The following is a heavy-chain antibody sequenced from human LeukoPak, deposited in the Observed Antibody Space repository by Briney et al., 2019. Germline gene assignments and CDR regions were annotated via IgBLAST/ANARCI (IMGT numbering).Heavy chain of an antibody. CDR3: ARETVYYDSSGYYPEYFQH. CDR2: IKQDGGEK. CDR1: GFPFSSYW. J-gene: IGHJ1*01. D-gene: IGHD3-22*01. Sequence: PGGSLRLSCAASGFPFSSYWMSWVRQAPGKGLEWVANIKQDGGEKFYVDSVKGRFTISRDNAKNTLYLQMNSLRAEDTAVYYCARETVYYDSSGYYPEYFQHWGQGTLVTVSS. V-gene: IGHV3-7*01.